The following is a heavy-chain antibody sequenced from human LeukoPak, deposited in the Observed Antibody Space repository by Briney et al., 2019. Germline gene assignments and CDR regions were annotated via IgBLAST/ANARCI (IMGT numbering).Heavy chain of an antibody. V-gene: IGHV4-39*07. CDR1: SGSISSSSYY. CDR2: IYYSGST. J-gene: IGHJ3*02. CDR3: ARGGGYDFWRRDAFDI. Sequence: SETLSLTCTVSSGSISSSSYYWGWIRQPPGKGLEWIGSIYYSGSTYYNPSLKSRVTISVDTSNNRFSLKLSSVTAADTAVYYCARGGGYDFWRRDAFDIWGQGTMVTVSS. D-gene: IGHD3-3*01.